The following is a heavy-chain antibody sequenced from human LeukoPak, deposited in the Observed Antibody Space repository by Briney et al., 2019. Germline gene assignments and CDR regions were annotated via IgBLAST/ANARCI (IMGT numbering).Heavy chain of an antibody. V-gene: IGHV3-30*01. CDR1: GFTFSSYA. D-gene: IGHD6-6*01. J-gene: IGHJ4*02. CDR2: ISYDGSNK. CDR3: ARVHSSSTGFDY. Sequence: GGSLRLSCAASGFTFSSYAIHWVRQAPGKGLEWLAVISYDGSNKYYADSVKGRFTISRDNSKNTLYLQMNSLRAEDTAVYYCARVHSSSTGFDYWGQGTLVTVSS.